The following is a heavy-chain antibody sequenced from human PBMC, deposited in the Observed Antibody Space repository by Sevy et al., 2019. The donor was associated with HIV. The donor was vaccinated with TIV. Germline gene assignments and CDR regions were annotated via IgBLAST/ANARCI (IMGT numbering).Heavy chain of an antibody. D-gene: IGHD3-3*01. V-gene: IGHV4-4*07. J-gene: IGHJ6*03. CDR2: IYTSGST. Sequence: SKTLSLTCTVSGGSISSYYWSWIRQPAGKGLEWIGRIYTSGSTNYNPSLKSRVTMSVDTSKNQFSLKLSSVTAADTAVYYCARDSASEMTRRPYYDFWSGSLYYYYMDVWGKGTTVTVSS. CDR3: ARDSASEMTRRPYYDFWSGSLYYYYMDV. CDR1: GGSISSYY.